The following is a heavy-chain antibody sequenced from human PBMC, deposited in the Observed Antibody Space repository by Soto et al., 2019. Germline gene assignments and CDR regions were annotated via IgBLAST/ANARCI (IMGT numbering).Heavy chain of an antibody. D-gene: IGHD6-19*01. CDR2: VVLGNGNT. CDR3: ATRIGNIGWYWLDT. V-gene: IGHV1-58*01. CDR1: GFTFKTSA. J-gene: IGHJ5*02. Sequence: SVKVSCKASGFTFKTSAVQWVRQARGQRLEWIGWVVLGNGNTNYAQKFQERVTITRDLSTSTAYMELRSLSSDDTAVYYCATRIGNIGWYWLDTWGQGTQVTV.